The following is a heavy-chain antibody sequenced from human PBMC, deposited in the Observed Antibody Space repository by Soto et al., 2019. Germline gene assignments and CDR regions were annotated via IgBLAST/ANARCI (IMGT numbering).Heavy chain of an antibody. J-gene: IGHJ6*02. CDR3: ARGKRYYDILTGSVPPGGYYGMDV. V-gene: IGHV4-34*01. Sequence: SETLSLTCAVYGGSFRGYYCSGIRQPPGKGLEWIGEINHSGSTNYNPSLKSRVTISVDTSKNQFSLKLSSVTAADTAVYYCARGKRYYDILTGSVPPGGYYGMDVWGQGTTVTVSS. CDR1: GGSFRGYY. D-gene: IGHD3-9*01. CDR2: INHSGST.